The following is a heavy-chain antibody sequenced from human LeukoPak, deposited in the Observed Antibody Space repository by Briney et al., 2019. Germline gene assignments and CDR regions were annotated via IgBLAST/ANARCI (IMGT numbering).Heavy chain of an antibody. Sequence: GGSLRLSCAASGFTFSSYEMNWVRQAPGKGLEGVSYISSSGSTIYYADSVKGRFTISRDNAKNTLYLQMNSLRAEDTAVYYCARRNRYFYYFDYWGQGTLVTVSS. D-gene: IGHD1-14*01. CDR2: ISSSGSTI. CDR3: ARRNRYFYYFDY. J-gene: IGHJ4*02. V-gene: IGHV3-48*03. CDR1: GFTFSSYE.